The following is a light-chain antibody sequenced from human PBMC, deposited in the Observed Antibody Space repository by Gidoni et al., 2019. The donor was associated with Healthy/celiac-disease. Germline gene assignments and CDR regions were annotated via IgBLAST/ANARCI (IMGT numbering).Light chain of an antibody. V-gene: IGKV1-9*01. CDR3: QQLNSYSLT. CDR2: AAS. J-gene: IGKJ3*01. CDR1: QGISSY. Sequence: DIQFTQSPSFLSASVGDRVTITCRASQGISSYLAWYQQKPGKAPKLLIYAASTLQSGVPSRFSGSGSGTEFTLTISSLQPEDFATYYCQQLNSYSLTFGPGTKVDIK.